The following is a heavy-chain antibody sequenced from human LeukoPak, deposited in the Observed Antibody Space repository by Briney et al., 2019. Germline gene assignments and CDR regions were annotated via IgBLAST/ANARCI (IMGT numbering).Heavy chain of an antibody. D-gene: IGHD3-10*01. Sequence: PGRSLRLSCAASGSTFDDYAMHWVRQAPGKGLEWVSGISWNSGSIGYADSVKGRFTISRDNAKNSLYLQMNSLRAEDTALYYCAKSYYYGSGSYHPGAFDIWGQGTMVTVSS. CDR3: AKSYYYGSGSYHPGAFDI. CDR1: GSTFDDYA. CDR2: ISWNSGSI. V-gene: IGHV3-9*01. J-gene: IGHJ3*02.